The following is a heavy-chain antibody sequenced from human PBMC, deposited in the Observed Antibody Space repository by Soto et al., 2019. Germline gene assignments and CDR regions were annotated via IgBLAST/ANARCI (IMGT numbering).Heavy chain of an antibody. CDR1: GFSLNIDAVG. J-gene: IGHJ3*02. CDR3: AVLGLTSSTRGYCTNGVCYAFDI. V-gene: IGHV2-5*01. D-gene: IGHD2-8*01. CDR2: IYWNDDK. Sequence: SGPTGEPTQTLTLTCSFSGFSLNIDAVGVGWIRQPPGEALEWLGIIYWNDDKRYSPFLKNRLTFTKAVYSNEVVLALTNVDPRDTATYFCAVLGLTSSTRGYCTNGVCYAFDIWGPGTGVTVSS.